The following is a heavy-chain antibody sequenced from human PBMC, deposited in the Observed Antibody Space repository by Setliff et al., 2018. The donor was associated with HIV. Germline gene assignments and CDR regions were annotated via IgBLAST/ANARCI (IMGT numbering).Heavy chain of an antibody. CDR2: INTANYKT. CDR1: GYIFSSYT. J-gene: IGHJ6*02. V-gene: IGHV1-3*04. Sequence: ASVKVSCKASGYIFSSYTMHWVRQAPGQRLEWMGWINTANYKTKYSQKFQGRVTITRDTSASTAYMELSSLRSEDTAVYYCASDCRVGWVFTYGMDVWGQGTLVTVSS. CDR3: ASDCRVGWVFTYGMDV. D-gene: IGHD2-21*01.